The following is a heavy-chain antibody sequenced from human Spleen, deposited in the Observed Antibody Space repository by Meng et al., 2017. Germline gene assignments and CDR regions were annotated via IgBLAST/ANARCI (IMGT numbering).Heavy chain of an antibody. J-gene: IGHJ6*02. Sequence: QGQPQKGGQGLLKPSEALSLTCGDCGGPLNNYSANWVRQPPGKGLEWIGEINYSGSSNYNPSLKSRVTISVDTSKNQFSLKLSSVTAADTAVYYCATVGATYYSYYHGVDVWGQGTTVTVSS. CDR3: ATVGATYYSYYHGVDV. CDR2: INYSGSS. V-gene: IGHV4-34*01. CDR1: GGPLNNYS. D-gene: IGHD1-26*01.